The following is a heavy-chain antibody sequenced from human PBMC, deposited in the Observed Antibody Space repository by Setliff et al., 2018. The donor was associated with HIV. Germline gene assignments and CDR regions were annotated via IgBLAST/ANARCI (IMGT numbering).Heavy chain of an antibody. CDR1: GYTFTAYG. V-gene: IGHV1-18*01. D-gene: IGHD6-19*01. Sequence: GASVKVSCKPAGYTFTAYGLSWVRQAPGQGLEWMGWISTYSDETSSSQNLQGRLTMTTDTSTRTAYMELRSLRSDDTAVYFCARLGSGWSDSYSYAMDIWGQGTTVTVSS. CDR2: ISTYSDET. CDR3: ARLGSGWSDSYSYAMDI. J-gene: IGHJ6*02.